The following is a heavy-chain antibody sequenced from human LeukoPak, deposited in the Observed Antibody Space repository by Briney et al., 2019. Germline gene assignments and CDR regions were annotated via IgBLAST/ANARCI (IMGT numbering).Heavy chain of an antibody. J-gene: IGHJ4*02. D-gene: IGHD3-22*01. CDR2: INWNGGST. V-gene: IGHV3-20*04. CDR3: AAYYDSSGYYLW. CDR1: GFTFDDYG. Sequence: PGRSLRLSCAASGFTFDDYGMSWVRQAPGKGLEWVSGINWNGGSTGYADSVKGRFTISRDNAKNSLYLQMNSLRAEDTALYYCAAYYDSSGYYLWWGQGTLVTVSS.